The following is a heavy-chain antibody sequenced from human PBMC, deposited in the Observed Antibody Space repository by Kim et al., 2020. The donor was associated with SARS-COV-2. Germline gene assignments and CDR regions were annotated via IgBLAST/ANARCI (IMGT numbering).Heavy chain of an antibody. D-gene: IGHD2-15*01. CDR3: ARDQAATPPYYGMDV. CDR2: INAGNGNT. V-gene: IGHV1-3*01. CDR1: GYTFTSYA. J-gene: IGHJ6*02. Sequence: ASVKVSCKASGYTFTSYAMHWVRQAPGQRLEWMGWINAGNGNTKYSQKFQGRVTITRDTSASTAYMELSSLRSEDTAVYYCARDQAATPPYYGMDVWGQGTTVTVSS.